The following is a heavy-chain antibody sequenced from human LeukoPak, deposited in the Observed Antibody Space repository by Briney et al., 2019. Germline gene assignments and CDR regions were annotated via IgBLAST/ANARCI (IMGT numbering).Heavy chain of an antibody. V-gene: IGHV4-34*01. Sequence: SETLSLTRAVYGGSFSGYYWSWIRQPPGKGLEWIGEINHSGSTNYNPSLKSRVTMSVDTSKNKFSLKLSSVTAADTAVYYCARVICSGGSCRFDYWGQGTLVTVSS. J-gene: IGHJ4*02. CDR2: INHSGST. CDR1: GGSFSGYY. D-gene: IGHD2-15*01. CDR3: ARVICSGGSCRFDY.